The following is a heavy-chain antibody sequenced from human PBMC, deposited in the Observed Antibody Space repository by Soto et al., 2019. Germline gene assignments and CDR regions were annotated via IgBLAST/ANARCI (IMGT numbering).Heavy chain of an antibody. CDR3: ARRREEISSSWSRPGYYYYYMDV. V-gene: IGHV4-59*01. J-gene: IGHJ6*03. Sequence: SETLSLTCTVSGGSISSYYWSWIRQPPGKGLEWIGYIYYSGSTNYNPSLKSRVTISVDTSKNQFSLKLSSVTAADTAVYYCARRREEISSSWSRPGYYYYYMDVWGKGTTVTVSS. CDR2: IYYSGST. CDR1: GGSISSYY. D-gene: IGHD6-13*01.